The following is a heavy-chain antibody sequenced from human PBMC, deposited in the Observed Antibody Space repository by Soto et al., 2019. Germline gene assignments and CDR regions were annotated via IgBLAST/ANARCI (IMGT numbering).Heavy chain of an antibody. CDR3: ARGRYDFWSGYPTDPIRLDP. V-gene: IGHV4-34*01. D-gene: IGHD3-3*01. J-gene: IGHJ5*02. CDR1: GGSFSGYY. CDR2: INHSGST. Sequence: SETLSLTCAVYGGSFSGYYWSWIRQPPGKGLEWIGEINHSGSTNYNPSLKSRVTISVDTSKNQFSLKLSSVTAADTAVYYCARGRYDFWSGYPTDPIRLDPWGQGPLVTVSS.